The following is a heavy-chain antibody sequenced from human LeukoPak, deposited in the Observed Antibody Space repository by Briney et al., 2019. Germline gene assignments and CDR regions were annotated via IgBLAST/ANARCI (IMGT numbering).Heavy chain of an antibody. CDR3: ARAPFITMVRGVIITGGWFDP. CDR2: IYPGDSDT. J-gene: IGHJ5*02. CDR1: GYSFTSYW. V-gene: IGHV5-51*01. Sequence: GESLKISCKGSGYSFTSYWIGWVRQMPGKGLEWMGIIYPGDSDTRYSPSFQGQVTISADKSISTAYLQWSSLKASDTAMYYCARAPFITMVRGVIITGGWFDPWGQGTLVTVSS. D-gene: IGHD3-10*01.